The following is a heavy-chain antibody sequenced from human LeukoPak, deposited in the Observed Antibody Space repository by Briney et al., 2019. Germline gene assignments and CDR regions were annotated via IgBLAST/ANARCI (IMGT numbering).Heavy chain of an antibody. CDR1: GGSISSYY. Sequence: PSETRSPTSTVSGGSISSYYWSWIRQSPGKGLEWIGFIYYSGSPNYNPSLKGRVSISVETSKNQFFLKLTSVTAADTAVYFCARGQGPCEHWGQGTLVTVSS. CDR3: ARGQGPCEH. CDR2: IYYSGSP. J-gene: IGHJ1*01. V-gene: IGHV4-59*08.